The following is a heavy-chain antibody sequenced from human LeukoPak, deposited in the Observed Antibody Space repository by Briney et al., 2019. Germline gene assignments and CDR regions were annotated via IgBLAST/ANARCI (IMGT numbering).Heavy chain of an antibody. CDR3: ATKTLRFLDPFDY. CDR2: ILPIFGTA. Sequence: SVKVSCKASGGTSSSYAISWVRQAPGQGLEWMRGILPIFGTANYAQNLQGRVTITADESTRTAYMEVSSLRSEDTAVYYCATKTLRFLDPFDYWGLGTLVTVSS. J-gene: IGHJ4*02. V-gene: IGHV1-69*13. CDR1: GGTSSSYA. D-gene: IGHD3-3*01.